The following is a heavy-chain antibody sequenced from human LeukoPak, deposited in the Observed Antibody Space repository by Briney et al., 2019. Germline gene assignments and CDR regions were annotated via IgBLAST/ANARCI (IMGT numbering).Heavy chain of an antibody. CDR2: ISSSSSYI. CDR1: GFTCSSNS. V-gene: IGHV3-21*01. Sequence: GGSLRLSCAASGFTCSSNSMNWLRQAPGKGLEWVSSISSSSSYIYYADSVKGRFTIARDNAKNSLYLQMNSLRAEDTAVYYCARATLYYDFWSGYPYYFDYWGQGTLVTVSS. CDR3: ARATLYYDFWSGYPYYFDY. J-gene: IGHJ4*02. D-gene: IGHD3-3*01.